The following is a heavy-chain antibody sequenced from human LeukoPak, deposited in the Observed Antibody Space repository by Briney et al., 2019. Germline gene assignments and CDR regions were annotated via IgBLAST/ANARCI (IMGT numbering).Heavy chain of an antibody. CDR2: IYYSGST. J-gene: IGHJ6*02. CDR3: ARTMPIAAAGVHYGMDV. D-gene: IGHD6-13*01. V-gene: IGHV4-59*06. Sequence: PSETLSLTCTVSGGSISSYYWSWIRQHPGKGLEWLGYIYYSGSTYYNPSLKSRVTISVDTSKNQFSLKLSSVTAADTAVYYCARTMPIAAAGVHYGMDVWGQGTTVTVSS. CDR1: GGSISSYY.